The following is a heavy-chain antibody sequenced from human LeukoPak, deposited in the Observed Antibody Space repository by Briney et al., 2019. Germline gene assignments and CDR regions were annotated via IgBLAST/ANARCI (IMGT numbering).Heavy chain of an antibody. D-gene: IGHD1-26*01. Sequence: GASVKVSCKAFGYTFTSNYMHWVRQAPGQGPEWMGVISPSGGSTTYAQKFQGRVTMTRDMSTSTVYMELSSLRSDDTAVYYCARGEAEYSGSPYWGQGTLVTVSS. CDR2: ISPSGGST. CDR1: GYTFTSNY. V-gene: IGHV1-46*01. CDR3: ARGEAEYSGSPY. J-gene: IGHJ4*02.